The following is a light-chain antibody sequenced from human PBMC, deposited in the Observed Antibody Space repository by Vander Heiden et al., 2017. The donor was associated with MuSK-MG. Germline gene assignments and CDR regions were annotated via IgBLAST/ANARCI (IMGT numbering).Light chain of an antibody. J-gene: IGLJ2*01. CDR1: SSNTGAGYD. CDR3: QSYDSSLSGSVV. CDR2: GNG. Sequence: QSVLTHPPSVSGAPGQRVTIPSTAISSNTGAGYDVHWYQQLPGTAPKLLIYGNGNRPSGVPDRFSGSKSGTSASLAITGLQAEDEADYYCQSYDSSLSGSVVFGGGTKLTVL. V-gene: IGLV1-40*01.